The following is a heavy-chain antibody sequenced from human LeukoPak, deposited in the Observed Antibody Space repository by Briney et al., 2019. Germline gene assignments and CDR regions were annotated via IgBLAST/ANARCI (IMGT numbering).Heavy chain of an antibody. Sequence: GASVKVSCKVSGYTLTELSMHWVRQAPRKGLEWMGGFDPEDGETIYAQKFQGRVTMTEDTSTDTAYMELSSLRSEDTAVYYCATDRAYYYGSGSYWCFDYWGQGTLVTVSS. CDR1: GYTLTELS. D-gene: IGHD3-10*01. V-gene: IGHV1-24*01. CDR3: ATDRAYYYGSGSYWCFDY. CDR2: FDPEDGET. J-gene: IGHJ4*02.